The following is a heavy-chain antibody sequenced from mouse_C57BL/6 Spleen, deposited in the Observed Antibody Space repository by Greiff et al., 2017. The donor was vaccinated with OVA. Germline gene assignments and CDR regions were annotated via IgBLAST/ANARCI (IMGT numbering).Heavy chain of an antibody. V-gene: IGHV1-22*01. CDR1: GYTFTDYN. D-gene: IGHD1-1*01. CDR3: ARYGDYYGYYAMDY. CDR2: INPNNGGT. Sequence: SGPELVKPGASVKMSCKASGYTFTDYNMHWVKQSHGKSLEWIGYINPNNGGTSYNQKFKGKATLTVNKSSSTAYMELRSLTSEDSAVYYCARYGDYYGYYAMDYWGQGTSVTVSS. J-gene: IGHJ4*01.